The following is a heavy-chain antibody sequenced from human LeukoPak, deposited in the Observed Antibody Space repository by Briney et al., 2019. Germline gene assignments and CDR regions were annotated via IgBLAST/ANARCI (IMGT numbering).Heavy chain of an antibody. D-gene: IGHD3-9*01. CDR2: ISSSSSYI. Sequence: GGSLRLSCAASGFTFSSYSMNWVRQAPGKGLEWVSSISSSSSYIYYADPVKGRFTISRDNAKNSLYLQMNSLRAEDTAVYYCAREYYDILTGYSPPDYWGQGTLVTVSS. CDR3: AREYYDILTGYSPPDY. J-gene: IGHJ4*02. V-gene: IGHV3-21*01. CDR1: GFTFSSYS.